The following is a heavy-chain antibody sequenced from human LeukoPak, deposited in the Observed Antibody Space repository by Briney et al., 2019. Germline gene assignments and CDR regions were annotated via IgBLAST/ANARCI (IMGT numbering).Heavy chain of an antibody. CDR1: GGTFSSYV. J-gene: IGHJ6*02. Sequence: SVKVSCKASGGTFSSYVISWVRQAPGQGLEWMGRIISMFGIANYAQKFQGRVTITADKSTSTAYMGLSSLRSEDTAVYYCARGRTPGTTSCAYYYGMDVWGQGTTVTVSS. D-gene: IGHD1-1*01. CDR3: ARGRTPGTTSCAYYYGMDV. CDR2: IISMFGIA. V-gene: IGHV1-69*04.